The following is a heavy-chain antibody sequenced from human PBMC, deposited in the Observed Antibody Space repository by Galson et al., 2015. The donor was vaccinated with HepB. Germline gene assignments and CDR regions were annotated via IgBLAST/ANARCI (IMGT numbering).Heavy chain of an antibody. CDR2: IYYSGST. D-gene: IGHD2-15*01. Sequence: TLSLTCTVSGGSISSGGYXXXWIRQXPGKGLEWIGYIYYSGSTYYNPSLKSRVTISVDTSKNQFSLKLSSVTAADTAVYYCARDWGYCSGGSCHDAFDIWGXGTMVXVSS. V-gene: IGHV4-31*03. CDR1: GGSISSGGYX. J-gene: IGHJ3*02. CDR3: ARDWGYCSGGSCHDAFDI.